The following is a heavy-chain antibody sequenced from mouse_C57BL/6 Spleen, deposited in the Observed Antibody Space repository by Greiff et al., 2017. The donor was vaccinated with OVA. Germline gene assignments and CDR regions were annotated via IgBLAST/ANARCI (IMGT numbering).Heavy chain of an antibody. CDR2: INPNNGGT. V-gene: IGHV1-18*01. D-gene: IGHD1-1*01. Sequence: VQLQQSGPELVKPGASVKIPCKASGYTFTDYNMDWVKQSHGKSLEWIGDINPNNGGTIYNQKFKGKATLTVDKSSSTAYMELRSLTSEDTAVYYCARLPNYYGSSYGYFDVWGTGTTVTVSS. CDR1: GYTFTDYN. J-gene: IGHJ1*03. CDR3: ARLPNYYGSSYGYFDV.